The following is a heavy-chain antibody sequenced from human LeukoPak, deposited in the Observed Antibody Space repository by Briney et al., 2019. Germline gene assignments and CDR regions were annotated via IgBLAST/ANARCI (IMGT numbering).Heavy chain of an antibody. J-gene: IGHJ4*02. CDR3: ASVRTARFLEWLVNY. Sequence: SVKVSCKASGGTFSSYAISWVRQAPGQGLEWMGRIIPILGIANYAQKFQGRVTITADKSTSTAYMELSSLRSEDTAVYYCASVRTARFLEWLVNYWGQGTLVTVSS. V-gene: IGHV1-69*04. CDR1: GGTFSSYA. D-gene: IGHD3-3*01. CDR2: IIPILGIA.